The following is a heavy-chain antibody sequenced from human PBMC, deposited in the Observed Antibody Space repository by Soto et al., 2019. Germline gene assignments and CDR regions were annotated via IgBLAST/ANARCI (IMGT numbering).Heavy chain of an antibody. CDR2: MSSYNKNT. CDR3: AREGYCSSGSCALYSHEYFGMDV. CDR1: GYAFTRYG. Sequence: AAVKVSCKASGYAFTRYGISWVRQAPGKGLEWMGWMSSYNKNTNSAQKFQGRVTMTRDTFTNTAYMDLRSLTSDDTAVYYCAREGYCSSGSCALYSHEYFGMDVWGQGTTVTVYS. D-gene: IGHD2-15*01. J-gene: IGHJ6*02. V-gene: IGHV1-18*01.